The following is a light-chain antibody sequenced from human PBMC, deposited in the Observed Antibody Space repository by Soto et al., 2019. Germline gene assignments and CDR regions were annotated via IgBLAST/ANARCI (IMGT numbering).Light chain of an antibody. CDR2: AAS. V-gene: IGKV1-5*01. J-gene: IGKJ1*01. CDR1: QRINTY. Sequence: DIQMTQSPSTLSASVGDRVTITCRASQRINTYLNWYQQKPGRAPQLLIYAASSLQSGVPSRFSGSGSGTDFTLTISSLQPDDFATYYCQHYNSYSEAFGQGTKVDI. CDR3: QHYNSYSEA.